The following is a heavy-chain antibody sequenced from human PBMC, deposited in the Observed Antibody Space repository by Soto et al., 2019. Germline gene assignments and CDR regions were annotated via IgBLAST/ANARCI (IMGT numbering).Heavy chain of an antibody. Sequence: SVKVSCKASGGTFSSYAISWVRQAPGQGLEWMGGIIPIFGTANYAQKFQGRVTITADESTSTAYMELSSLRSEDTAVYYCASTLLDYYDSSGYWNDWGQGTLVTVSS. V-gene: IGHV1-69*13. CDR3: ASTLLDYYDSSGYWND. CDR2: IIPIFGTA. J-gene: IGHJ4*02. CDR1: GGTFSSYA. D-gene: IGHD3-22*01.